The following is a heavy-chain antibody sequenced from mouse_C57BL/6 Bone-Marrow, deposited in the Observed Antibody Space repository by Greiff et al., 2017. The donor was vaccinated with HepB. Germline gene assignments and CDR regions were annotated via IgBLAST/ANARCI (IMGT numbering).Heavy chain of an antibody. J-gene: IGHJ4*01. Sequence: VQLQQSGPELLKPGASVKISCKASGYSFTDYNMNWVKQSNGKSLEWIGVINPNYGTTSYNQKFKGKATLTVDQSSSPAYMHLNSLTSEDSAVYYCARSRYGNYEGYAMDDWGQGTSVTVSS. CDR3: ARSRYGNYEGYAMDD. V-gene: IGHV1-39*01. D-gene: IGHD2-10*02. CDR1: GYSFTDYN. CDR2: INPNYGTT.